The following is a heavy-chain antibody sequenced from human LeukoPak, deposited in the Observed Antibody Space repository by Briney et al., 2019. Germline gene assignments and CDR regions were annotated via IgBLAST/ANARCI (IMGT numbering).Heavy chain of an antibody. CDR1: GGSISSGNSY. J-gene: IGHJ4*02. CDR3: AREQMATIFDS. D-gene: IGHD5-24*01. V-gene: IGHV4-30-4*01. CDR2: ISYSGST. Sequence: PSETLSLTCTVSGGSISSGNSYWSWIRQPPGKGLEWIGYISYSGSTYNASLKSRVSVSIDTSNNRFSLKLTSMTAADTAIYYCAREQMATIFDSWGQGTLVTVSS.